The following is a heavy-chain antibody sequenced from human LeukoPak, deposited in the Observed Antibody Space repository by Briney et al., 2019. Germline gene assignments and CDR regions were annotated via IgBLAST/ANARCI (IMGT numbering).Heavy chain of an antibody. CDR1: EGTFSSYA. CDR3: ARVEYYYGSALRWFDP. Sequence: SVKVSCTASEGTFSSYAISWVRQAPGQGLEWMGGIIPIFGTANYAQKFQGRVTITADESTSTAYMELSSLRSEDTTVYYCARVEYYYGSALRWFDPWGQGTLVTVSS. J-gene: IGHJ5*02. D-gene: IGHD3-10*01. V-gene: IGHV1-69*01. CDR2: IIPIFGTA.